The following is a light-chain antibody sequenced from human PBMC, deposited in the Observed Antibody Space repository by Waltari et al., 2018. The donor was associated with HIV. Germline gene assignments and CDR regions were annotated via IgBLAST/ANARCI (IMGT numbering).Light chain of an antibody. CDR1: SPNIGTGYE. J-gene: IGLJ3*02. Sequence: QSVLTQPPSLSGAPGQRVTISCTGSSPNIGTGYEVLWYQQLPGTAPKLLICGDCNRPSGVPDRFSGSKSGTSASLAITGLQAEDEAVYYCQSYDTSLSGVVFGGGTKLTVL. V-gene: IGLV1-40*01. CDR3: QSYDTSLSGVV. CDR2: GDC.